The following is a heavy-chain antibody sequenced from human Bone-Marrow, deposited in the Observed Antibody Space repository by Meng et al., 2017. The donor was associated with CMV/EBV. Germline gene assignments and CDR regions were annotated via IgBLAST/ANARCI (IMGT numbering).Heavy chain of an antibody. J-gene: IGHJ5*02. CDR2: INGPATAV. CDR1: GFTFSSYS. V-gene: IGHV3-48*04. Sequence: GGSLRLSCAASGFTFSSYSMNWVRQAPGKGLEWISHINGPATAVYYANSVKGRFTISRDNAQNSLYLQMDSLRVEDSAVYYCARDPRNKGHYPWGQGTLVTVSS. CDR3: ARDPRNKGHYP.